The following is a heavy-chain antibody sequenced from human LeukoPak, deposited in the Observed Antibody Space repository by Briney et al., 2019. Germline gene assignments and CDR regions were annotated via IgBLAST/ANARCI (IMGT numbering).Heavy chain of an antibody. V-gene: IGHV3-33*01. CDR1: GFILSTHG. D-gene: IGHD1-26*01. CDR3: ARDLSFGSLDF. CDR2: MWYDGSRE. Sequence: GGSLRLSCAASGFILSTHGMHWVRQAPGKGLEWVAGMWYDGSREDYADSVKGRFTVSRDMSKNTLNLQMNSLRVEDTAMFYCARDLSFGSLDFRGQGTLVTVSS. J-gene: IGHJ4*02.